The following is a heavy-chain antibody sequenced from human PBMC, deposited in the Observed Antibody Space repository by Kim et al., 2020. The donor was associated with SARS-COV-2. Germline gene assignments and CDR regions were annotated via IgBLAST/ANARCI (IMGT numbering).Heavy chain of an antibody. CDR1: GFTFSAYS. D-gene: IGHD1-1*01. CDR2: ISSSSRTI. V-gene: IGHV3-48*02. Sequence: GGSLRLSCAASGFTFSAYSMNWARQVPGKGLEWVSYISSSSRTIHYADSVKGRFTVSRDNAKNSLYLQMSSLRDEDTAVYYCARDDIEGTGHPNFEFWGQGILVTVSS. J-gene: IGHJ4*02. CDR3: ARDDIEGTGHPNFEF.